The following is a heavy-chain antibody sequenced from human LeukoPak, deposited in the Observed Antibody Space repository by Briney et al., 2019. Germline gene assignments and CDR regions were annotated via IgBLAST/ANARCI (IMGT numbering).Heavy chain of an antibody. CDR2: INPSGGST. CDR1: GYTFTGHY. D-gene: IGHD1-7*01. V-gene: IGHV1-46*01. J-gene: IGHJ5*02. CDR3: TLLRNYVRWFDP. Sequence: GASVKVSCKTSGYTFTGHYIHWMRQAPGQGLEWMGIINPSGGSTSYAQKFQGRVTMTTDTSTSTVYMELSSLRSEDTAVYYCTLLRNYVRWFDPWGQGTLVTVSS.